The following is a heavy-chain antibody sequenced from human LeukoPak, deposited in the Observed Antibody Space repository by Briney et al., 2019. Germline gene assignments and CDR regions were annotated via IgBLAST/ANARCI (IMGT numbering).Heavy chain of an antibody. Sequence: GGSLRLSCAASGFTFSNFWMSWVRQAPGKGLEWVANIKQDGSEKYYVDSVKGRFTISRDNAKNSLDLQMNSLRAEDTAVYYCARDLYGSGSYYSWFDPWGQGTLVTVSS. CDR3: ARDLYGSGSYYSWFDP. V-gene: IGHV3-7*01. CDR2: IKQDGSEK. CDR1: GFTFSNFW. D-gene: IGHD3-10*01. J-gene: IGHJ5*02.